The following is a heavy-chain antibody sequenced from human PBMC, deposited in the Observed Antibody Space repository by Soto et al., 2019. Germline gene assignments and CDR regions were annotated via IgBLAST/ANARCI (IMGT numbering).Heavy chain of an antibody. V-gene: IGHV4-34*01. CDR3: ARGRRGVDNYDILTGPPTANTYYFDY. CDR1: GGSVSGYY. CDR2: INHSGST. D-gene: IGHD3-9*01. Sequence: PSEPLSLTCAVYGGSVSGYYCSWIRQPPGKGLEWIGEINHSGSTNYNPSLKSRVTISVDTSKNQFSLKLSSVTAADTAVYYCARGRRGVDNYDILTGPPTANTYYFDYWGQRTLVTVSS. J-gene: IGHJ4*02.